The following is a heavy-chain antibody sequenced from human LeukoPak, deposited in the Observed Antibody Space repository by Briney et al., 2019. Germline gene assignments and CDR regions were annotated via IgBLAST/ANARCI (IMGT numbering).Heavy chain of an antibody. CDR1: GFTFSSYG. V-gene: IGHV3-30*18. CDR2: ISYDGSNE. CDR3: AKDLWDYYGMDV. Sequence: GGSLRLSCAASGFTFSSYGMHWVRQAPGKGLEWVAVISYDGSNEYYADSVKGRFTISRDNSKNTLYLQMNSLRAEDTAVYYCAKDLWDYYGMDVWGQGTTVTVSS. J-gene: IGHJ6*02. D-gene: IGHD3-10*01.